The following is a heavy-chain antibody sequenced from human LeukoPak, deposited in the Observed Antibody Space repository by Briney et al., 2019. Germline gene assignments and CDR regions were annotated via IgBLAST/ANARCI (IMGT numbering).Heavy chain of an antibody. CDR1: GYTFTNYA. D-gene: IGHD6-19*01. Sequence: ASVKVSCKTSGYTFTNYAMHRVRQASGKGLEWVGRIRSKANSYATAYAASVKGRFTISRDDSKNTAYLQMNSLKTEDTAVYYCTRVAVAGSFDYWGQGTLVTVSS. CDR3: TRVAVAGSFDY. CDR2: IRSKANSYAT. J-gene: IGHJ4*02. V-gene: IGHV3-73*01.